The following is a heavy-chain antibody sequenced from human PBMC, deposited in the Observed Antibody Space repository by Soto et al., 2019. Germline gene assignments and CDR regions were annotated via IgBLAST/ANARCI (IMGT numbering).Heavy chain of an antibody. J-gene: IGHJ5*02. V-gene: IGHV4-39*01. Sequence: SETLSLTCSVSGGSISSISDYWAWIRQPPGKGLEWIGNIFNSGNTYYKSSFKGRVTISVDTSKNQFSLKLSSVTAADTAVYYCARHDRYYYDSSGYRWFDPWGQGTLVTVSS. D-gene: IGHD3-22*01. CDR1: GGSISSISDY. CDR2: IFNSGNT. CDR3: ARHDRYYYDSSGYRWFDP.